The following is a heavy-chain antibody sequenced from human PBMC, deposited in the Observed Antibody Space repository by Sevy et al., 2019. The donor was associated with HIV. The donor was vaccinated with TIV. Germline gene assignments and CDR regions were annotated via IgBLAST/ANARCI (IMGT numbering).Heavy chain of an antibody. J-gene: IGHJ6*02. Sequence: GGSLRLSCAASGFTFSSYAMSWVRQAPGKGLEWVSAISGSGGSTYYADSVKGRFTISRDNSKNTRYLQMNSLRAEDTAVYYCAKDLWYSSGWYDYYYYYGMDVWGQGTTVTVSS. D-gene: IGHD6-19*01. CDR3: AKDLWYSSGWYDYYYYYGMDV. V-gene: IGHV3-23*01. CDR2: ISGSGGST. CDR1: GFTFSSYA.